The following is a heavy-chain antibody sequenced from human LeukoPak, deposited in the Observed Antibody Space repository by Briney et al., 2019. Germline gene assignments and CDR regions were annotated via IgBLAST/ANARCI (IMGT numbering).Heavy chain of an antibody. Sequence: SETLSLTCIVSGYSISSGYYWGWIRQPPGKGLEWIGSIYHSGSSYYNPSLKSRVTISVDTSKNQFSLRLGSVTAADTAVYYCARDGYHGRGSIYWGQGTLVTVSS. V-gene: IGHV4-38-2*02. J-gene: IGHJ4*02. CDR1: GYSISSGYY. CDR3: ARDGYHGRGSIY. D-gene: IGHD5-12*01. CDR2: IYHSGSS.